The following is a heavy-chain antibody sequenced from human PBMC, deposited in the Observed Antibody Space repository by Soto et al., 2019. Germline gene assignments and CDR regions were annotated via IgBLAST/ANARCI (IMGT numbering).Heavy chain of an antibody. CDR2: IDWDDDK. CDR3: AHIRGAGAYYYYPMDV. J-gene: IGHJ6*02. Sequence: SGPALVNPRQTLTLTCTFSGFSLTTPGMCVSWIRQPPGKALEWLAVIDWDDDKYYSTSLKTRLSISMDTSKNQVVLEMTNVAPVDTATYYCAHIRGAGAYYYYPMDVWGQGTTVTVSS. CDR1: GFSLTTPGMC. V-gene: IGHV2-70*01. D-gene: IGHD3-10*01.